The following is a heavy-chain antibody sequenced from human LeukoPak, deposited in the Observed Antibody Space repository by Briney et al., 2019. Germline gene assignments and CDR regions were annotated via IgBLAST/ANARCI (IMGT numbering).Heavy chain of an antibody. CDR1: GYTFTGYY. CDR2: IDPNSGDT. J-gene: IGHJ4*02. V-gene: IGHV1-2*02. D-gene: IGHD2-15*01. CDR3: ARDQAFVYCSGGTCYDDY. Sequence: ASVKVSCKASGYTFTGYYMHWVRQAPGQGLEWMGWIDPNSGDTHYAQKFQGRVTMTRDTSINTAYMELSRLRSDDTAVYYCARDQAFVYCSGGTCYDDYWGQGSLVTVSS.